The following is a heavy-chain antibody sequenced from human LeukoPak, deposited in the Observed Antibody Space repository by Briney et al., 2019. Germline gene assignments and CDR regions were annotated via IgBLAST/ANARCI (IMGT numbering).Heavy chain of an antibody. D-gene: IGHD3-10*01. CDR1: DGSFSGYY. J-gene: IGHJ4*02. V-gene: IGHV4-34*01. CDR3: ARGVYYGSGTYN. Sequence: SETLSLTCGVSDGSFSGYYWTWIRQSPGKGLEWIGEINHSGSANHNPSLKSRVTISMDTSKNQFSLKLSSVTAADTAAYYCARGVYYGSGTYNWGQGTLVTVSS. CDR2: INHSGSA.